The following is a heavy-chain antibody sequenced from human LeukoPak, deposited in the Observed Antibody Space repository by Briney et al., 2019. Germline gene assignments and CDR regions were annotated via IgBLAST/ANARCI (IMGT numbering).Heavy chain of an antibody. CDR3: ARDHGSAYYRAPRH. CDR1: GYIFTNYY. Sequence: ASVKVSCKASGYIFTNYYMHGVRQAPGQGLEWMGTINPSGGSTTYAQKFQSRVTMTRDTSTSTVYMELSSLRSEDTAVYYCARDHGSAYYRAPRHWGQGTLVTVSS. D-gene: IGHD3-10*01. CDR2: INPSGGST. J-gene: IGHJ4*02. V-gene: IGHV1-46*01.